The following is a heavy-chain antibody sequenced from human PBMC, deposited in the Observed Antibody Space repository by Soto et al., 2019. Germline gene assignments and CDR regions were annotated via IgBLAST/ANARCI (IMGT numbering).Heavy chain of an antibody. J-gene: IGHJ5*02. CDR1: GYPFSDNQ. Sequence: QVQLVQSGSEVKKPGASVKVSCKASGYPFSDNQIHWLRRAPGQGLAWMGRINPKSDDTNYAQKFQASVPMTRDTSSDPAYLELTGRTLGYTAYYYCARKHSLDYIRWGLAPWGKGTLVTVSS. CDR3: ARKHSLDYIRWGLAP. V-gene: IGHV1-2*02. D-gene: IGHD4-17*01. CDR2: INPKSDDT.